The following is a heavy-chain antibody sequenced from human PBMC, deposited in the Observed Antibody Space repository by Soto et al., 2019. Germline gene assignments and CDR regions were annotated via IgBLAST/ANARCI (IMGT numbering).Heavy chain of an antibody. D-gene: IGHD6-19*01. J-gene: IGHJ4*02. CDR2: ILYSGSI. CDR3: ARLCRSGWYQGSYFDY. V-gene: IGHV4-39*01. CDR1: GGSITRNNHY. Sequence: QLQLQESGPGLVKPSETLSLTCTVSGGSITRNNHYWGWIRQSPGKGLEWIGSILYSGSINYNPALKSRDTISVETSKNQFSLKMSSVTAADTAVYYCARLCRSGWYQGSYFDYWGQGTLVPVSS.